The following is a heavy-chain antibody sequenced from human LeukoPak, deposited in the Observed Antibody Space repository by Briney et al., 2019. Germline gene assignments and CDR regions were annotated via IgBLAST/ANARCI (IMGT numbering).Heavy chain of an antibody. J-gene: IGHJ4*02. D-gene: IGHD6-19*01. V-gene: IGHV4-59*01. Sequence: SETLSLTCTVSGGSISNYYWSWIRQPPGKGLEWIGYIYDRGSTNYNPSLKSRVTISVDTSKNQFSLKLSSVTAADTAVYYCAREGSSGWYAFDYWGQGTLVTVSS. CDR1: GGSISNYY. CDR3: AREGSSGWYAFDY. CDR2: IYDRGST.